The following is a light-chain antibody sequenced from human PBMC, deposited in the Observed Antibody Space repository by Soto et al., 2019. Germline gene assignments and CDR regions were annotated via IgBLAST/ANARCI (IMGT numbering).Light chain of an antibody. CDR3: SSYAGSNNLV. Sequence: QSALTQPASVSGSPGQSITISCTGTSSDVGNYNLVSWYQQHPGKAPKLMIYEASKRPSGISNRFSGSKSGNTASLTVSGLQAEDEADYYCSSYAGSNNLVFGGGTQLTVL. V-gene: IGLV2-14*02. J-gene: IGLJ2*01. CDR1: SSDVGNYNL. CDR2: EAS.